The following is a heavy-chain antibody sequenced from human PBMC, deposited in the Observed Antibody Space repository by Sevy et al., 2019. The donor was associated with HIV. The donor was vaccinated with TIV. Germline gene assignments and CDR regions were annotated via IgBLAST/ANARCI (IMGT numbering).Heavy chain of an antibody. V-gene: IGHV3-33*01. CDR1: GFIFSDYG. D-gene: IGHD3-10*01. CDR2: IWYDGSNK. Sequence: GGSLRLSCAASGFIFSDYGMHWVRQVPGKGLEWVAVIWYDGSNKFYGDSVKGRFSISRDNSKATLYLQLNSLRDEDTAVYYCARDNLLPVMDSMARGALSFNFDYWGQGTLVTVSS. CDR3: ARDNLLPVMDSMARGALSFNFDY. J-gene: IGHJ4*02.